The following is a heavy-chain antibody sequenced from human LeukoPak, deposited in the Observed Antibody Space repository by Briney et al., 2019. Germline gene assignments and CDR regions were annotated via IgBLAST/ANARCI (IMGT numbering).Heavy chain of an antibody. CDR3: ARGIAAAGANNWFDP. CDR2: IYYSGST. J-gene: IGHJ5*02. CDR1: GGSISSGGYL. V-gene: IGHV4-31*03. Sequence: SETLSLTCTVSGGSISSGGYLWSWIRQHPGKGLEWIGYIYYSGSTYYNPSLKSRVTISVDTSKNQFSLKLSSVTAADTAVYYCARGIAAAGANNWFDPWGQGTLVTVSS. D-gene: IGHD6-13*01.